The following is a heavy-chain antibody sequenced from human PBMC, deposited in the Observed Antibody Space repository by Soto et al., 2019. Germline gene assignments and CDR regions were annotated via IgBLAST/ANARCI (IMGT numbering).Heavy chain of an antibody. V-gene: IGHV3-23*01. J-gene: IGHJ6*02. D-gene: IGHD1-26*01. Sequence: GGSLRLSCAASGFNFSDHYMNWIRQAPGKGLEWVSAISGSGGSTYYADSVKGRFTISRDNSKNTLYLQMNSLRAEDTAVYYCAKNSGSYYFNIGMDVWGQGTTVTVSS. CDR3: AKNSGSYYFNIGMDV. CDR1: GFNFSDHY. CDR2: ISGSGGST.